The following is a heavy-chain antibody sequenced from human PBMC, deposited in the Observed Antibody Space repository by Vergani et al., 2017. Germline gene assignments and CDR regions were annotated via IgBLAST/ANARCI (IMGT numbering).Heavy chain of an antibody. D-gene: IGHD2-15*01. CDR1: RFTFSSYS. CDR2: ISSSSSYI. J-gene: IGHJ4*02. Sequence: EVQLVESGGGLVKPGGSLRLSCAASRFTFSSYSMNWVRQTPGKGLEWVSSISSSSSYIFYADSVKGRFTISRDNAKNSLYLQMNSLRAEDTAVYYCASGGSLGYWGQGTLVTVSS. V-gene: IGHV3-21*01. CDR3: ASGGSLGY.